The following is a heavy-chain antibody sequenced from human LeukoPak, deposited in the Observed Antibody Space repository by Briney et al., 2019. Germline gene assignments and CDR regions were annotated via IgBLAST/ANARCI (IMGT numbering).Heavy chain of an antibody. CDR1: VFTFSDHY. CDR2: LSNRGSDI. Sequence: GGSLRLSCAVSVFTFSDHYMTWIRQAPGKGLEYISYLSNRGSDIFCADSVKGRFSISRDNAKNLLYLQMNSLRVEDTAMYYCARGHWGLDYWGQGTLVTVSS. V-gene: IGHV3-11*01. CDR3: ARGHWGLDY. D-gene: IGHD7-27*01. J-gene: IGHJ4*02.